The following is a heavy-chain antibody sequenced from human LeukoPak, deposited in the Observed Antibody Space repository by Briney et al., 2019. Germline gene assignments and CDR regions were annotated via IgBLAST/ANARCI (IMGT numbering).Heavy chain of an antibody. D-gene: IGHD3-3*01. V-gene: IGHV3-48*01. J-gene: IGHJ4*02. CDR2: ISSSSSTI. CDR1: GFTFSSYS. Sequence: PGGSLRLSCAASGFTFSSYSMNWVRQAPGKGLEWVSYISSSSSTIYYADSVKGRFTISRDNAKNSLYLQMNSLRAEDTAVYYCARADFWSGYGLGNWGQGTLVTVSS. CDR3: ARADFWSGYGLGN.